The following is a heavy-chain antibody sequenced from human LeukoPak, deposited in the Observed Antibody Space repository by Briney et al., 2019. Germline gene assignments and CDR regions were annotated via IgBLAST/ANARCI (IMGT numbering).Heavy chain of an antibody. CDR2: INPSGGST. J-gene: IGHJ4*02. CDR1: GYTFTSYN. Sequence: ASVKVSCKASGYTFTSYNMHWVRQAPGQGLEWMGIINPSGGSTSYAQKFQGRVTMTRDMSTSTVYMELSSLRSEDTAVYYCAKDTQEYGYSSSWCNYWGQGTLVTVSS. V-gene: IGHV1-46*01. CDR3: AKDTQEYGYSSSWCNY. D-gene: IGHD6-13*01.